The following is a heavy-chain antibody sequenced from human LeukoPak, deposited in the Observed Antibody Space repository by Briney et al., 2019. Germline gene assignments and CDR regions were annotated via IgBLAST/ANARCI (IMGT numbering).Heavy chain of an antibody. CDR2: ISWNSGSI. D-gene: IGHD3-3*01. CDR3: AKGSYYDFWSGYLYYFDY. J-gene: IGHJ4*02. V-gene: IGHV3-9*03. Sequence: GGSLRLSCAASGFTFDDYAMHWVRQAPGKGLEWVSGISWNSGSIGYADSVKGRFTISRDNAKNSLHLQMNSLRAEDMALYYCAKGSYYDFWSGYLYYFDYWGQGTLVTVSS. CDR1: GFTFDDYA.